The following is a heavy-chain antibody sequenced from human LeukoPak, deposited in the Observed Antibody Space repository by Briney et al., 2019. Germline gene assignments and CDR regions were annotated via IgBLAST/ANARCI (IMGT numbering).Heavy chain of an antibody. D-gene: IGHD3-9*01. V-gene: IGHV1-69*13. CDR2: ISPLLGAS. CDR1: GGTFSYYV. J-gene: IGHJ4*02. CDR3: ATYDVLTGFEY. Sequence: ASVKVSCTASGGTFSYYVISWVRQAPGQGLNWMGGISPLLGASKHTQNFHDRVTITADESTTTAYMELSDLRSADTAVYYCATYDVLTGFEYWGQGILVTVSS.